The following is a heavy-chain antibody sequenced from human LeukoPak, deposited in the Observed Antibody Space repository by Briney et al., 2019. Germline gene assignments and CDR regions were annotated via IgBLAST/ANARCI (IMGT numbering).Heavy chain of an antibody. V-gene: IGHV4-31*03. D-gene: IGHD3-10*01. CDR3: ARVAGLWFGEFYFDY. CDR1: RGSISSSGYY. J-gene: IGHJ4*02. CDR2: IYYSGST. Sequence: SETLSLTCTVSRGSISSSGYYWSRIRQHPGKGREWIGYIYYSGSTYYNPSLKSRVTISVDTSKNQFSLKLSSVTTADTAVYYCARVAGLWFGEFYFDYWGQGTLVTVSS.